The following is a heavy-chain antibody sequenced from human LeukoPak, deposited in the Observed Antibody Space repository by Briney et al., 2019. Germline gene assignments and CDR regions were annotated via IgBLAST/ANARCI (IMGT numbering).Heavy chain of an antibody. J-gene: IGHJ4*02. CDR2: IFGADKNTT. CDR1: GFPFSSYA. Sequence: GGSLRLSCAASGFPFSSYAMNWVRQAPGKGLEWVSIIFGADKNTTYYADSVKGRFTVSRDNSKNTLDLQMTDLRPEDTAIYYCAKRNTMVRGGPCFDYWDQGTLVTVSS. CDR3: AKRNTMVRGGPCFDY. V-gene: IGHV3-23*01. D-gene: IGHD3-10*01.